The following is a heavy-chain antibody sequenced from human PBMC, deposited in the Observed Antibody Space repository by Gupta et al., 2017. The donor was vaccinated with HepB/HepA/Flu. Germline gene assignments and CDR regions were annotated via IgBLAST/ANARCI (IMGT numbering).Heavy chain of an antibody. V-gene: IGHV3-23*01. Sequence: EVQLLEPGGGLDQPGGTLSLSCAASGFMFRSYAMSWVRQVPGKRLEWVSSISGSGGITYYAGSVKGRFTISRDNADNTLFLQMHSLRVEDTAVYYCATDRDQGTYFIYWGQGTLVTVSS. CDR2: ISGSGGIT. CDR1: GFMFRSYA. CDR3: ATDRDQGTYFIY. D-gene: IGHD1-26*01. J-gene: IGHJ4*02.